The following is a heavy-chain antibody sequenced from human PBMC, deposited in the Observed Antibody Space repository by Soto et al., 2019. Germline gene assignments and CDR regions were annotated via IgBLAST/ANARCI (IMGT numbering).Heavy chain of an antibody. V-gene: IGHV1-69*01. J-gene: IGHJ4*02. CDR1: GGTFSSYA. Sequence: QVQLVQSGAEVKKPGSSVKVSCKASGGTFSSYAISWVRQAPGQGLEWMGGIIPIFGTANYAQKFQGRVTITADESTGTAYMELGSLRSEDTAVYYCAGSSYDSSGYYSGGGVDYWGQGTLVTVSS. CDR3: AGSSYDSSGYYSGGGVDY. D-gene: IGHD3-22*01. CDR2: IIPIFGTA.